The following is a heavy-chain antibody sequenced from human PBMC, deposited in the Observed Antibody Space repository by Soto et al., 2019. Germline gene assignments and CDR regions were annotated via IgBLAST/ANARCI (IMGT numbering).Heavy chain of an antibody. CDR3: SYFYSGGRDF. CDR2: TYYRYKWYN. J-gene: IGHJ4*02. CDR1: GDSVSSNSAA. D-gene: IGHD2-15*01. Sequence: SQTLSLTCAISGDSVSSNSAAWNWIRQSPSRGLEWLGRTYYRYKWYNDYAVSVKSRITIYPDTSKNQFSLQLNSVTPEDTAVYSYSYFYSGGRDFWGQGTLVTVSS. V-gene: IGHV6-1*01.